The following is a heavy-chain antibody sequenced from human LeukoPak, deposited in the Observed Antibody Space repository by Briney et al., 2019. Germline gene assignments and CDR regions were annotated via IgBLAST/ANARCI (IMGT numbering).Heavy chain of an antibody. V-gene: IGHV4-59*08. Sequence: SETLSLTCTVSGGSISSYYWSWIRQPLGKGLEWIGYIYYSGSTNYNPSLKSRVTISVDTSKNQFSLKLSSVTAADTAVYYCARLGNYYYGMDVWGQGTMVTVSS. J-gene: IGHJ6*02. CDR3: ARLGNYYYGMDV. CDR1: GGSISSYY. D-gene: IGHD2-15*01. CDR2: IYYSGST.